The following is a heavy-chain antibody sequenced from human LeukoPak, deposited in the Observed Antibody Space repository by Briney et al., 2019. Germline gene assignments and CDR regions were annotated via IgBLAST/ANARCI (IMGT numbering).Heavy chain of an antibody. Sequence: GGSLRLSCAASGFTFGSYEMNWVRQAPGKGLEWVSYISSSGSTIYYADSVKGRFTISRDNAKNSLYLQMNSLRAEDTAVYYCARELVVPAAIHYYYYGMDVWGQGTTVTVSS. J-gene: IGHJ6*02. D-gene: IGHD2-2*01. CDR2: ISSSGSTI. CDR3: ARELVVPAAIHYYYYGMDV. CDR1: GFTFGSYE. V-gene: IGHV3-48*03.